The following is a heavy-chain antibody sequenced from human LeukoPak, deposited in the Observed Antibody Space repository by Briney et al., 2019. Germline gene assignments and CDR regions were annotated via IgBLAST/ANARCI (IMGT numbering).Heavy chain of an antibody. Sequence: SQTLSLTCTVSGGSISSGSYYWSWIRQPAGKGLEWIGRIYTSGSTNYNPSLKSRVTISVDTSKNQFSLKLSSVTAADTAVYYCASTPMTTVTSDPYYYYYYGMDVWGQGTTVTVSS. D-gene: IGHD4-17*01. CDR3: ASTPMTTVTSDPYYYYYYGMDV. V-gene: IGHV4-61*02. CDR1: GGSISSGSYY. J-gene: IGHJ6*02. CDR2: IYTSGST.